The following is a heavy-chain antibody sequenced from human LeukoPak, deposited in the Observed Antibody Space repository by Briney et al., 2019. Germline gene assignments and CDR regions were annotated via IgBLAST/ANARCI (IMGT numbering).Heavy chain of an antibody. CDR3: ARGGYSYGYRRVDY. CDR2: IYYSGST. CDR1: GGSITSYY. J-gene: IGHJ4*02. D-gene: IGHD5-18*01. Sequence: PSETLSLTCTVSGGSITSYYWSRIRQPPGKGLEWIGYIYYSGSTNYNPSLKSRVTMSVDTSKKQFSLKLTSVTAADTAVYYCARGGYSYGYRRVDYWGQGTLVTVSS. V-gene: IGHV4-59*01.